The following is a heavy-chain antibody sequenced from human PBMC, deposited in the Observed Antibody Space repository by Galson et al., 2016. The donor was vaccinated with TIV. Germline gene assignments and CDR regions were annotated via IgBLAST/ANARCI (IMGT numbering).Heavy chain of an antibody. J-gene: IGHJ6*02. D-gene: IGHD3-3*01. Sequence: QSGAEVTKPGESLRISCKGSGPRFTSKWISWVRQMPGKGPEWMGKIDLSDSYTNYSPSFQGHVTLSVDKSISTAYLQWSSLRASDTAMYYCATSRDIESLLEIYGMDVWGQGTTVTVSS. V-gene: IGHV5-10-1*01. CDR3: ATSRDIESLLEIYGMDV. CDR2: IDLSDSYT. CDR1: GPRFTSKW.